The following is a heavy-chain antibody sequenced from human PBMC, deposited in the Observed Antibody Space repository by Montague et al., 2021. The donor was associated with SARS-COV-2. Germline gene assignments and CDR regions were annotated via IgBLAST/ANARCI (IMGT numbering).Heavy chain of an antibody. CDR1: GFTFSSYW. D-gene: IGHD4-17*01. Sequence: SLRLSCAASGFTFSSYWISWVRQAPGKGLEWVANIKQDGSEKYYVASVKGRFAISRDNAKNSLYLQMNSLKAEDTAVYYCARDRINYGPYNWFDPWGQGTLVTVSS. J-gene: IGHJ5*02. CDR3: ARDRINYGPYNWFDP. CDR2: IKQDGSEK. V-gene: IGHV3-7*03.